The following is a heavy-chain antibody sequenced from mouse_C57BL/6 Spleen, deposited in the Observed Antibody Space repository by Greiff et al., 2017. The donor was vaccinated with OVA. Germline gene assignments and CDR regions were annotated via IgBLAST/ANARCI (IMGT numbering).Heavy chain of an antibody. Sequence: QVQLQQPGAELVMPGASVKLSCKASGYTFTSYWMHWVKQRPGQGLEWIGEIDPSDSYTNYNQKFKGKSTLTVDKSSSTAYMQLSSLTSEDSAVYYWARFTDYYGSSYGYFDVWGRGTTVTVSS. V-gene: IGHV1-69*01. D-gene: IGHD1-1*01. CDR2: IDPSDSYT. J-gene: IGHJ1*03. CDR1: GYTFTSYW. CDR3: ARFTDYYGSSYGYFDV.